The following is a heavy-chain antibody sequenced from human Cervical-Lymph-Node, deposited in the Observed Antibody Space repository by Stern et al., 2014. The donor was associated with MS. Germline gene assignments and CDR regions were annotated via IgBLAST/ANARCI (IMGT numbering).Heavy chain of an antibody. J-gene: IGHJ5*02. V-gene: IGHV1-69*01. CDR2: LTSFTVTL. CDR1: GGIFSTHA. D-gene: IGHD3-9*01. Sequence: QLVQSGAEVKKPGSSVKVSCKASGGIFSTHAINWVRQTPGQGLAWMGGLTSFTVTLNYEQKYQGRDPHSADELTNTAYMELRSLTSEDTAMYYCARDIRGFDTLTGHYTEFDPWGQGTLVTVSS. CDR3: ARDIRGFDTLTGHYTEFDP.